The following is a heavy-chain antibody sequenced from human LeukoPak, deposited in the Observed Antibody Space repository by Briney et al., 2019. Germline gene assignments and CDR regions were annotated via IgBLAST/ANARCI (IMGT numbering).Heavy chain of an antibody. D-gene: IGHD2-15*01. J-gene: IGHJ3*02. CDR1: GGSINNYY. CDR2: IYTRGST. V-gene: IGHV4-4*07. Sequence: SEPLSLTCTVSGGSINNYYWSWIRQPAGKGLEWIGRIYTRGSTNYNPSLKSRVTMSVDTSKNQVSLKLSSVTAADTAVYYGARGRYCSADICSGGDAFDIWGQGTMVSVSS. CDR3: ARGRYCSADICSGGDAFDI.